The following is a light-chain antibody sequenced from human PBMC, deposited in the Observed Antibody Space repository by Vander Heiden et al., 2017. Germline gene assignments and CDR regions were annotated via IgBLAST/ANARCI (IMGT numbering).Light chain of an antibody. CDR2: DAS. J-gene: IGKJ5*01. V-gene: IGKV1-33*01. Sequence: DIQMTQSPSSLSASVGDRVTITCQASQVISNYLNWYQQKPGKAPKLLIYDASNLETGVPSRFSGSGSGTDFTFTISSLQPEDIATYYCQQYDNRPITFGQGTRLEIK. CDR3: QQYDNRPIT. CDR1: QVISNY.